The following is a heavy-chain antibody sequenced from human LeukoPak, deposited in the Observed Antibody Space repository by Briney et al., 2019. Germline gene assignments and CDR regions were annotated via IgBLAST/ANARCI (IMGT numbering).Heavy chain of an antibody. CDR1: GGSFSGYY. J-gene: IGHJ5*02. Sequence: SETLSLTCAVYGGSFSGYYWSWIRQPPGKGLEWIGEINHSGSTNYNPSLKSRVTISVDTSKNQFSLKLSSVTAADTAVYHCARGHYQPNWFDPWGQGTLVTVSS. D-gene: IGHD2-2*01. V-gene: IGHV4-34*01. CDR3: ARGHYQPNWFDP. CDR2: INHSGST.